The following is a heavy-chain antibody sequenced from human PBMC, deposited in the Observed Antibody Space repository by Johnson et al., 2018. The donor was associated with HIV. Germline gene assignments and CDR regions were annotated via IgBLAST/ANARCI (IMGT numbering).Heavy chain of an antibody. CDR1: GFTFSDHY. CDR3: ARVRWLQLGAFDI. J-gene: IGHJ3*02. D-gene: IGHD5-24*01. CDR2: LSSSGSTK. Sequence: QVQLVESGGGLVKPGGSLRLSCAASGFTFSDHYMSWIRQAPGKGLEWVSYLSSSGSTKYYTDSLKGRLTISRDNAKNSLYLQMNSLRDEDTAVYYCARVRWLQLGAFDIWGQGTMVTVSS. V-gene: IGHV3-11*04.